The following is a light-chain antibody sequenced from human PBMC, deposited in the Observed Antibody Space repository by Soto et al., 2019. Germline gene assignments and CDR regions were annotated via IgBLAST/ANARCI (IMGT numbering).Light chain of an antibody. CDR2: GAS. Sequence: ERVLTQSPGTLSLSPGERVTLSCRASQSVSSSYLAWYQQKPGQAPRLLIYGASSRATGIPDRFSGSGSGTDFTLTISRLEPEDFAVYYCQQYGTSPLTFGGGTKVEIK. V-gene: IGKV3-20*01. CDR3: QQYGTSPLT. CDR1: QSVSSSY. J-gene: IGKJ4*01.